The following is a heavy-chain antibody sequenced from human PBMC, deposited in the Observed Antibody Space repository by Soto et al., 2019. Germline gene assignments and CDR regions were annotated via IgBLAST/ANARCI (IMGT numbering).Heavy chain of an antibody. CDR3: ARGSFRGVSHIVVVPAAYYGMDV. D-gene: IGHD2-2*01. J-gene: IGHJ6*02. Sequence: QVQLQQWGAGLLKPSETLSLTCAVYGGSFSGYYWSWIRQPPGKGLDWSGEINHSGSTNYNPSLTSRVTTSVDTSQTQFSLTLSSATAADTAVYYCARGSFRGVSHIVVVPAAYYGMDVWGQGTTVTVSS. CDR2: INHSGST. V-gene: IGHV4-34*01. CDR1: GGSFSGYY.